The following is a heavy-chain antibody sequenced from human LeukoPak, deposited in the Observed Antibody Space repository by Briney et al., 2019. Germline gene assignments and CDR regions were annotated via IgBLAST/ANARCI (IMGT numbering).Heavy chain of an antibody. CDR2: ISYDGSNK. CDR1: GFTFSSYG. Sequence: GGSLRLSCAASGFTFSSYGMHWVRQAPGKGLEWVAVISYDGSNKYYADSVKGRFTISRDNSKSTLYLQMNSLRAEDTAVYYCAKAGLEPPPGYYYYGMDVWGQGTTVTVSS. CDR3: AKAGLEPPPGYYYYGMDV. D-gene: IGHD1-1*01. V-gene: IGHV3-30*18. J-gene: IGHJ6*02.